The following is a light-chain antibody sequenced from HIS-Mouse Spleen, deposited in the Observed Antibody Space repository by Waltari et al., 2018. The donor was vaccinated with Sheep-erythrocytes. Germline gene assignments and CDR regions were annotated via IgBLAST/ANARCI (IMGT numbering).Light chain of an antibody. CDR2: EGS. Sequence: QSALTQPASVSGSPGQSITIPCTGTGTAVGSYNLVSWYQQHPGKAPKLMIYEGSKRPSGVSNRFSGSKSGNTASLTISGLQAEDEADYYCCSYAGSSTYVVFGGGTKLTVL. V-gene: IGLV2-23*01. CDR1: GTAVGSYNL. J-gene: IGLJ2*01. CDR3: CSYAGSSTYVV.